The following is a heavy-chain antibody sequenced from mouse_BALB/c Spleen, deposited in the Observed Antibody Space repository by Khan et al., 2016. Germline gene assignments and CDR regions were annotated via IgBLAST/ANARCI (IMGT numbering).Heavy chain of an antibody. J-gene: IGHJ3*01. V-gene: IGHV5-4*02. CDR2: ISDGGSYT. D-gene: IGHD2-4*01. Sequence: EVELVESGGGLVKPGGSLKLSCAASGFTFSDYYMYWVRQTPEKRLEWVATISDGGSYTYYPDSVKGRFTISRDNAKNNLYLQMSSLKSEDTAMYYCASEGLRRGFAYWGRGTLVTVSA. CDR1: GFTFSDYY. CDR3: ASEGLRRGFAY.